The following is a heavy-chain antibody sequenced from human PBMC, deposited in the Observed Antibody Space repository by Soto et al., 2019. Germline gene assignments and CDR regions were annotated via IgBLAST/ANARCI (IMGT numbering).Heavy chain of an antibody. J-gene: IGHJ6*02. CDR1: GFTLSSYA. Sequence: GGSLRLSCAASGFTLSSYAMHWVRQAPGKGLEWVAVISYDGSNKYYADSVKGRFTISRDNSKNTLYLQMNSLRAEDTAVYYCARDPHYYGSGSYYKNKDYYYYGMDVWGQGTTVTVSS. V-gene: IGHV3-30-3*01. D-gene: IGHD3-10*01. CDR2: ISYDGSNK. CDR3: ARDPHYYGSGSYYKNKDYYYYGMDV.